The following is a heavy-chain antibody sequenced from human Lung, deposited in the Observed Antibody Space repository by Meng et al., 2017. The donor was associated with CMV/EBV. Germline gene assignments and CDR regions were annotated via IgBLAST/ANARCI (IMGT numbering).Heavy chain of an antibody. D-gene: IGHD6-19*01. CDR1: GASVGICDC. CDR3: PSFPPPGKQWPVTDY. CDR2: IYHTGAA. V-gene: IGHV4-4*01. Sequence: VQLQGPAPGVGLSSGSLSSPGAVSGASVGICDCRSRGIEPTGKELESIGEIYHTGAANHNPALHIRLTISVDKTKNRSSRKLGAVTAADTALYCCPSFPPPGKQWPVTDYWGQGTLVTVSS. J-gene: IGHJ4*01.